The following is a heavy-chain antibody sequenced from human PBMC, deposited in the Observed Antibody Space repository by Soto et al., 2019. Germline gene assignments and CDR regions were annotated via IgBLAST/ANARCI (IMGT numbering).Heavy chain of an antibody. V-gene: IGHV4-4*07. J-gene: IGHJ4*02. CDR2: ISTSGHV. CDR3: ERDNNDFWSLYTLAFDY. CDR1: GGSLGKYD. D-gene: IGHD3-3*01. Sequence: PSETLSLTCSVSGGSLGKYDCSWIRQPAWKGLEWIGRISTSGHVVSKVSLRSRLTMSVDMSNNHFSMTVTSGAASDRSLYYCERDNNDFWSLYTLAFDYLGQGALVNVPQ.